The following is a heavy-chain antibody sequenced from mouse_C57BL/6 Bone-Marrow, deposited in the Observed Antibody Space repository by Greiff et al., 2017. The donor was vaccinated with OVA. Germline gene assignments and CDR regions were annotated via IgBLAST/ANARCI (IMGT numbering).Heavy chain of an antibody. CDR3: AIQGSYCPYYAMDY. J-gene: IGHJ4*01. V-gene: IGHV5-6*01. D-gene: IGHD2-12*01. CDR2: ISSGGSYT. Sequence: EVKLMESGGDLVKPGGSLKLSCAASGFTFSSYGMSWVRQTPDKRLEWVATISSGGSYTYYPDSVKGRFTITRDNAKNTLYLQMSSLKSEDTAMYYCAIQGSYCPYYAMDYWGQGTSVTVSS. CDR1: GFTFSSYG.